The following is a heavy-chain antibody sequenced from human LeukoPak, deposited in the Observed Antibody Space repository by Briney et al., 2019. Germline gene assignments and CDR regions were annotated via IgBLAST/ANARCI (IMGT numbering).Heavy chain of an antibody. CDR3: AKFLTGQYDAFDI. CDR2: ISSASTYT. CDR1: GFTFSNFY. V-gene: IGHV3-11*03. Sequence: GGSLRLSCAASGFTFSNFYMSWIRQAPGKGLEWVSFISSASTYTNFADSVKGRFTVPRDNAKNSLFLQMNSLRAEDTAVYYCAKFLTGQYDAFDIWGQGTMVTVSA. D-gene: IGHD3-9*01. J-gene: IGHJ3*02.